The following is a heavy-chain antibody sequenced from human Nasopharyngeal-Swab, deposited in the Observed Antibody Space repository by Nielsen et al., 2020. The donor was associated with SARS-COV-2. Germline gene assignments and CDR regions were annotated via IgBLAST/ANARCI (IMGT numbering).Heavy chain of an antibody. CDR2: ILVNRYT. V-gene: IGHV4-39*02. Sequence: SETLSLTCTVSGGSITSSHHRWGWIRQPPGKGLQWIGQILVNRYTEYHPSVRSRITVYADTSENYFSLRLSSVTAADTAVYYCARLDPFGSEDKWGQGTLVTVSS. CDR3: ARLDPFGSEDK. D-gene: IGHD3-3*01. CDR1: GGSITSSHHR. J-gene: IGHJ4*02.